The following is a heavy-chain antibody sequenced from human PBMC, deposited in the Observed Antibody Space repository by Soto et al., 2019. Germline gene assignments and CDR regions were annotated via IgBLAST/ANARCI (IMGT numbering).Heavy chain of an antibody. CDR2: IIPIFGTA. J-gene: IGHJ6*02. CDR1: GGTFSSYA. CDR3: ARGIETPDYYYYGMDV. Sequence: ASVKVSCKASGGTFSSYAISWVRQAPGQGLEWMGGIIPIFGTANYAQKFQGRVTITADKSTSTAYMELSSLRSEDTAVYYCARGIETPDYYYYGMDVWGQGTTVTVSS. V-gene: IGHV1-69*06.